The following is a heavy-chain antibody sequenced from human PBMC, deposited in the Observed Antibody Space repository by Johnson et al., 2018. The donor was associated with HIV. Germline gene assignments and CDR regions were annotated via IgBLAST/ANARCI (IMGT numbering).Heavy chain of an antibody. CDR1: GFTFSSYA. D-gene: IGHD3-22*01. V-gene: IGHV3-30-3*01. Sequence: QVQLVESGGGVVQPGRSLRLSCAASGFTFSSYAMHWVRQAPGKGLEWVAVISYDGSNKYYADSVKGRFTIPRDNSKNTLYLQMNSLRAEDTAVYYCAREYYDSSGYYYGGVSAFDIWGQGTTVTVSS. CDR3: AREYYDSSGYYYGGVSAFDI. J-gene: IGHJ3*02. CDR2: ISYDGSNK.